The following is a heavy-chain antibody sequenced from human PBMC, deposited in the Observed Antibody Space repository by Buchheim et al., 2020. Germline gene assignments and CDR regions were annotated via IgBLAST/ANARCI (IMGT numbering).Heavy chain of an antibody. CDR1: GFTFRDYY. V-gene: IGHV3-7*01. CDR3: ARAGYSYGYGY. Sequence: VQLVETGGGLVQPGGSLRLSCAASGFTFRDYYMSWIRQAPGKGLEWVANIKQDGSEKYYVDSVKGRFTISRDNAKNSLYLQMNSLRAEDTAVYYCARAGYSYGYGYWGQGTL. J-gene: IGHJ4*02. CDR2: IKQDGSEK. D-gene: IGHD5-18*01.